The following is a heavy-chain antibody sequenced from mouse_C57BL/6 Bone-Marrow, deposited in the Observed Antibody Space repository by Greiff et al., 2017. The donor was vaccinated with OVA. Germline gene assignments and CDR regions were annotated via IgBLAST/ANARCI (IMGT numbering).Heavy chain of an antibody. D-gene: IGHD2-3*01. J-gene: IGHJ1*03. V-gene: IGHV5-16*01. Sequence: EVMLVESEGGLVQPGSSMKLSCTASGFTFSDYYMAWVRQVPEKGLEWVANINYDGSSTYYLDSLKSRFIISRDNAKNILYLQRSSLKSDDTATYDCARAEVDGYFYWYFDVWGTGTTVTVSS. CDR2: INYDGSST. CDR3: ARAEVDGYFYWYFDV. CDR1: GFTFSDYY.